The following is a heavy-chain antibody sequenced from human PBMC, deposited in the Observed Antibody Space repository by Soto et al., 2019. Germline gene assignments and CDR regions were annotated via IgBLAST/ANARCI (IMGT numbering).Heavy chain of an antibody. CDR3: ARDYGHDCSGGNCYFYF. CDR2: VIPLFGTA. V-gene: IGHV1-69*01. CDR1: GGTFSRYG. Sequence: QVQLVQSGAEVKKPGSSVKVSCKASGGTFSRYGINWVRQAPGHGLEWMGGVIPLFGTANYAQTFQGRVTITADESTSTAHMELRSLRSEDTAVYYCARDYGHDCSGGNCYFYFWGQGTLVTVSS. J-gene: IGHJ4*02. D-gene: IGHD2-15*01.